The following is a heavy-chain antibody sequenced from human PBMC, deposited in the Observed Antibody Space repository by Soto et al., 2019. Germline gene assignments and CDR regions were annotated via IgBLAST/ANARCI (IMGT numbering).Heavy chain of an antibody. Sequence: EVQLLESGGGVVQPGGSLRLSCVASGFNFKKFAMSWVRQAPGEGLEWVSGISCCGGSTSYADSVKGRFSIARDDSTNTLSVQMNNLRVEDTAQYYCAKADGEQWLLPHLDKWGQGTLVTVS. CDR1: GFNFKKFA. V-gene: IGHV3-23*01. J-gene: IGHJ4*02. CDR2: ISCCGGST. CDR3: AKADGEQWLLPHLDK. D-gene: IGHD6-19*01.